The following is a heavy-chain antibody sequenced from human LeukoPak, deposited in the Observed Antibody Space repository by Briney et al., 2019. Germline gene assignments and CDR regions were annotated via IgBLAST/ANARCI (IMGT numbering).Heavy chain of an antibody. D-gene: IGHD2-2*01. V-gene: IGHV4-61*02. CDR3: ARDAYCSSTSCYYYFDY. J-gene: IGHJ4*02. CDR2: IYTSGST. Sequence: SETLSLTCTVSGGSISSDNYHWSWIRQPAGKGLEWIGRIYTSGSTNYNPSLKSRVTMSVDTSKNQFSLKLSSVTAADTAVYYCARDAYCSSTSCYYYFDYWGQGTLVTVSS. CDR1: GGSISSDNYH.